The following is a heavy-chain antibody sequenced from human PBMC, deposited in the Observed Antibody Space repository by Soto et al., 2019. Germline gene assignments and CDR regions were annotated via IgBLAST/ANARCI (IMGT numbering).Heavy chain of an antibody. J-gene: IGHJ5*02. Sequence: ASVKVSCKASGYTFSAYGFSWVRQAPGQGLEWMGWIGADNGDTNYAQNFQGRVTMTTDTSTTTSYMELRSLTSDDTAVYFCARDWKGAEGFDPWGQGTLVTVSS. CDR1: GYTFSAYG. CDR2: IGADNGDT. CDR3: ARDWKGAEGFDP. D-gene: IGHD1-1*01. V-gene: IGHV1-18*01.